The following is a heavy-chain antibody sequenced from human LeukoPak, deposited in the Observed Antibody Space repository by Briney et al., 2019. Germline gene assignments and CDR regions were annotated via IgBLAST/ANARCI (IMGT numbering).Heavy chain of an antibody. CDR1: GFTFSSYA. CDR3: ARAGSPNWFDP. Sequence: QTGGSLRLSCAASGFTFSSYAMHWVRQAPGKGLEWVAVISYDGSNKYYADSVKGRFTISRDNSKSTLYLQMNSLRAEDTAVYYCARAGSPNWFDPWGQGTLVTVSS. D-gene: IGHD6-13*01. V-gene: IGHV3-30-3*01. CDR2: ISYDGSNK. J-gene: IGHJ5*02.